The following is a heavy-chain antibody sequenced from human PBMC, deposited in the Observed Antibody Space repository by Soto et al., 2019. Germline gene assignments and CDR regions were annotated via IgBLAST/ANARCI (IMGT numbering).Heavy chain of an antibody. CDR3: ARDVGYHYDGSPSGQFDF. CDR2: IYHSGST. D-gene: IGHD3-22*01. CDR1: SGPFSGYY. V-gene: IGHV4-34*01. Sequence: PSETLSLTCAVYSGPFSGYYWSWIRQSPGKGLEWIGEIYHSGSTNYNPSLKSRVTISVDKSKNQFSLKLSSVTAADTAVYYCARDVGYHYDGSPSGQFDFWGQGTLVTVSS. J-gene: IGHJ4*02.